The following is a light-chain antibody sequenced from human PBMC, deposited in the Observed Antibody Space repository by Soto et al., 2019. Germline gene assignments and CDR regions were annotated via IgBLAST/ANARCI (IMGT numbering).Light chain of an antibody. Sequence: DTQMTQSPSSLPASVEDRVTITCRASQSISNHLNWYQQKPGKVPKVLIYGASSLQAGVPSRFTGSGSGTDFTLTISSLQPEDFATYYCQQVYSFPHTFGQGTKLEV. CDR3: QQVYSFPHT. V-gene: IGKV1-39*01. CDR1: QSISNH. J-gene: IGKJ2*01. CDR2: GAS.